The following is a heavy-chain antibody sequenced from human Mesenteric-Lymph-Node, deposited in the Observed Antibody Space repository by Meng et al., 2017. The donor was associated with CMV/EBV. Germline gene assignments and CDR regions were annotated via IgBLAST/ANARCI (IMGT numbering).Heavy chain of an antibody. CDR3: ARDGWELLPIWPFVDY. Sequence: ASVKVSCKASGYTFTSYGISWVRQAPGQGLEWMGWISAYNGNTNYAQKLQGRVTMTTDTSTSTAYMELRSLRSDDTAVYYCARDGWELLPIWPFVDYWGQGTLVTVSS. CDR1: GYTFTSYG. V-gene: IGHV1-18*01. D-gene: IGHD1-26*01. J-gene: IGHJ4*02. CDR2: ISAYNGNT.